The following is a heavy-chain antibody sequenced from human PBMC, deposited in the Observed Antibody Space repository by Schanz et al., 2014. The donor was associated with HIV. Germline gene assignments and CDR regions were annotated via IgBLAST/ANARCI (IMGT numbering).Heavy chain of an antibody. CDR2: ISYDGSDK. Sequence: HVQLVESGGGVVQPGRSLRLSCAASGFPFSSYGIHLVRQAPGKGLEWVAMISYDGSDKYYADSVKGRFTISRDNSKNTLYLQMNSLRVEDTAVYFCARDVINYDFWSGYYTWGQGTRVTVSS. CDR1: GFPFSSYG. V-gene: IGHV3-30*03. J-gene: IGHJ5*02. D-gene: IGHD3-3*01. CDR3: ARDVINYDFWSGYYT.